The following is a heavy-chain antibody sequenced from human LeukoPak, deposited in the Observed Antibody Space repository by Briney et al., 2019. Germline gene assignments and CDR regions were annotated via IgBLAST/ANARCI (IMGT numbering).Heavy chain of an antibody. CDR2: IYYSGST. CDR1: GGSISSSSYY. Sequence: SETLSLTCTVSGGSISSSSYYWGWIRQPPGKGLEWIGSIYYSGSTYYNPSLKSRVTISVDTSKNQFSLKLSSVTAADTAVYYCARQGSYYDSSGYSPLRILHFDYWGQGTLVTVSS. J-gene: IGHJ4*02. V-gene: IGHV4-39*01. CDR3: ARQGSYYDSSGYSPLRILHFDY. D-gene: IGHD3-22*01.